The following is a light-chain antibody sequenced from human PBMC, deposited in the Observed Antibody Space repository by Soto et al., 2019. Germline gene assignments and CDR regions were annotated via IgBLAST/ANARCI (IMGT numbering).Light chain of an antibody. CDR1: QSVSSNY. J-gene: IGKJ1*01. V-gene: IGKV3-15*01. CDR2: GAS. CDR3: QQYNSWRT. Sequence: EIVMTQSPATLSVSPGERATLSCRASQSVSSNYLAWYRQKPGQAPRLLIYGASTRATGIPARFSGSGSGTEFTLTISRLQSEDFAVYYCQQYNSWRTFGQGTKVDIK.